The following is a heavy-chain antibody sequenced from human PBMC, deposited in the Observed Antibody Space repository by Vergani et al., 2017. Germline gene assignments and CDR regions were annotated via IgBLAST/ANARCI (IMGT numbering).Heavy chain of an antibody. J-gene: IGHJ5*02. CDR1: GFTFSSYA. CDR2: ISYDGSNK. CDR3: AKDMPQKPPDIVVVPAARDPIGWFDP. D-gene: IGHD2-2*01. V-gene: IGHV3-30-3*01. Sequence: QVQLVESGGGVVQPGRSLRLSCAASGFTFSSYAMHWVRQAPGKGLEWVAVISYDGSNKYYADSVKGRFTISRDNSKNTLYLQMNSLRDEDTAVYYCAKDMPQKPPDIVVVPAARDPIGWFDPWGQGTLVTVSS.